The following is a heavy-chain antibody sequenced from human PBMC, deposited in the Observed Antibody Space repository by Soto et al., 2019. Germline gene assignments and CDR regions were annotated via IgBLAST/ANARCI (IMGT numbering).Heavy chain of an antibody. V-gene: IGHV3-33*01. D-gene: IGHD6-6*01. CDR2: IFYDGSTK. J-gene: IGHJ4*02. CDR3: ATSEQPFSSSPFDY. Sequence: GGSLRLSCAASGFTFSSYGMHWVRQAPGKGLEWVAIIFYDGSTKNYVDSVKGRFTISRDNSKNTLFLQMNSLRAEDTAVYYCATSEQPFSSSPFDYWGQGTLVTVSS. CDR1: GFTFSSYG.